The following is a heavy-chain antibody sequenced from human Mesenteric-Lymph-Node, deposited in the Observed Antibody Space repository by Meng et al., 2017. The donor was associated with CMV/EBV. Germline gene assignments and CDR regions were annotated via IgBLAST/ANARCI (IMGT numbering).Heavy chain of an antibody. CDR1: TFSGYA. V-gene: IGHV3-30*04. CDR2: ISANARST. Sequence: TFSGYAMHWVRQAPGKGLEWVAVISANARSTNYADSVKGRFTISRDNSKNTQYLQMNSLRAEDTAVYYCVRGAYYYDSSGYYYYFDYWGQGTLVTVS. D-gene: IGHD3-22*01. CDR3: VRGAYYYDSSGYYYYFDY. J-gene: IGHJ4*02.